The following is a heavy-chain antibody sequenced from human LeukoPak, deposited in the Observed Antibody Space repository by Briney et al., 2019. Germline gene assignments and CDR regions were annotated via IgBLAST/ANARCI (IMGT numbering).Heavy chain of an antibody. J-gene: IGHJ4*02. CDR1: GDSVSSNSAA. V-gene: IGHV6-1*01. Sequence: SQALSLTCGISGDSVSSNSAAWNWIRQSPSRGLEWLGRTYYRSNWNYDYAVSVRGRITISPDTSRNQFSLQLNSVTPEDTAVYYCASTALAGRYLDYWDRGTLVTVSS. CDR2: TYYRSNWNY. D-gene: IGHD6-13*01. CDR3: ASTALAGRYLDY.